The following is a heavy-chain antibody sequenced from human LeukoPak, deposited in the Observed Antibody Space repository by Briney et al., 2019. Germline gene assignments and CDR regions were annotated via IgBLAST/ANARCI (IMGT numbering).Heavy chain of an antibody. J-gene: IGHJ6*03. D-gene: IGHD3-10*01. V-gene: IGHV3-30*02. CDR1: GFAFSTYA. CDR2: IRYDGSNK. CDR3: AKDWEWFGELLSPGRTIMDV. Sequence: QSGGSLRLSCAVSGFAFSTYAFHWVRQAPGKGLEWVAFIRYDGSNKYYADSVKGRFTISRDNSKNTLYLQMNSLRAEDTAVYYCAKDWEWFGELLSPGRTIMDVWGKGTTVTISS.